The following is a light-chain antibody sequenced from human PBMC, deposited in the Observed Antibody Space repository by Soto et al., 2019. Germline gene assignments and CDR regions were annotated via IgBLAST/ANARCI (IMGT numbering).Light chain of an antibody. CDR3: QQYEKSPRT. CDR1: QSISSSY. CDR2: GAS. V-gene: IGKV3-20*01. J-gene: IGKJ1*01. Sequence: EIVLTQSPGTLSLSPGERATLSCRASQSISSSYLAWYQQKPGQAPRLLIFGASSRATGIPDRFSGSGSGTEFTLTISRLEREDFALYYCQQYEKSPRTFGQGTKVKIK.